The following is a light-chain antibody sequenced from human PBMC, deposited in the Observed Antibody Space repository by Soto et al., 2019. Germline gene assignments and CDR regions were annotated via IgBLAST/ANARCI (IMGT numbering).Light chain of an antibody. J-gene: IGKJ2*01. Sequence: TLSVSPGERATLSCRASQSVSSNLAWYQQKPGQAPRLLIYGASTRATGIPARFSGSGSGTEFTLPISRLQSEDFAVYYCQQYNNWPPGTFGQGTKLEIK. CDR3: QQYNNWPPGT. CDR1: QSVSSN. V-gene: IGKV3-15*01. CDR2: GAS.